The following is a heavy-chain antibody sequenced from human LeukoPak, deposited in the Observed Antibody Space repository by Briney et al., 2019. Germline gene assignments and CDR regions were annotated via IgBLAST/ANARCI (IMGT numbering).Heavy chain of an antibody. Sequence: SETLSLTCTVSDGSISSDYWSWIRQPPGKGLEWIGYIYYSGSTNYNPSLKSRVTISVDTSKNQFSLKLSSVTAADTAVYYCARGVAGNNWFDPWGQGTLVTVSS. V-gene: IGHV4-59*08. D-gene: IGHD6-19*01. CDR1: DGSISSDY. CDR2: IYYSGST. CDR3: ARGVAGNNWFDP. J-gene: IGHJ5*02.